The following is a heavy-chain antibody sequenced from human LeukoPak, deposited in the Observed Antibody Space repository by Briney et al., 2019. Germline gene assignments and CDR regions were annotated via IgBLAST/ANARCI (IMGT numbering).Heavy chain of an antibody. CDR3: ARGGRGNGYNYWFDP. CDR1: GYTFTGCY. CDR2: INPNSAGT. J-gene: IGHJ5*02. D-gene: IGHD5-24*01. V-gene: IGHV1-2*02. Sequence: GASVKVSCKASGYTFTGCYLHWVGQAPGQGGEWMGGINPNSAGTSFAQRFQGRVTMTRDTSISTAYMELSSLSSDDTAVYYCARGGRGNGYNYWFDPWGQGTLVTVSS.